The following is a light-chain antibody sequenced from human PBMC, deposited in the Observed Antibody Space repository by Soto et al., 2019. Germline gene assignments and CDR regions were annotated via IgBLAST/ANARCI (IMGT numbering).Light chain of an antibody. CDR2: DAS. Sequence: ETVMTQSLVTLSVSPGERATLSCRASQSVTSNLAWYQQQPGQAPRLLTYDASTRATGVPARFSGSGSGTEFTLSISSLQSEDSAVYYCQQYNNWPWTFGPGTKVEIK. CDR1: QSVTSN. J-gene: IGKJ1*01. V-gene: IGKV3-15*01. CDR3: QQYNNWPWT.